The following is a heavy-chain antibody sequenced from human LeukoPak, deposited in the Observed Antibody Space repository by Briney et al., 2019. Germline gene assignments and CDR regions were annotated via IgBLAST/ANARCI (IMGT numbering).Heavy chain of an antibody. CDR3: VMWFGELYYFDY. CDR2: IYYSGST. V-gene: IGHV4-39*01. Sequence: SGTQSLTCTVSGGSISSRSYFWGWIRQPPGKGLEWIGSIYYSGSTYYSPSLKSRVTISVDTSKNQFSLRLNSVTAADTAVYYCVMWFGELYYFDYWGQGTLVTVSS. J-gene: IGHJ4*02. D-gene: IGHD3-10*01. CDR1: GGSISSRSYF.